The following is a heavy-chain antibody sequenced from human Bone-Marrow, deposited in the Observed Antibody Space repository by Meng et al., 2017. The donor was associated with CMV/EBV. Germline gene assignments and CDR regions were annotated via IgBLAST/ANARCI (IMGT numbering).Heavy chain of an antibody. D-gene: IGHD2-2*02. CDR1: TCSSYG. J-gene: IGHJ5*02. V-gene: IGHV3-30*02. CDR3: AKIVKDCSSTSCYNWFDP. Sequence: TCSSYGMHWVRQAPGKGLEWVAFIRYDGSNKYYADSVKGRFTISRDNSKNTLYLQMNSLRAEDTAVHYCAKIVKDCSSTSCYNWFDPWGQGTLVTVSS. CDR2: IRYDGSNK.